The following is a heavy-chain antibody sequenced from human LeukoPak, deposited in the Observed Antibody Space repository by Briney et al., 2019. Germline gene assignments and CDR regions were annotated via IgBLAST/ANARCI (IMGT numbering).Heavy chain of an antibody. V-gene: IGHV1-69*04. J-gene: IGHJ4*02. CDR3: ARTFRRDGSYPFDY. CDR2: IIPIFGIA. Sequence: SVRPSGKASGRTFSTYATSWVRQAPRQGLEWRRRIIPIFGIANYAQKFQGRVTITADKSTSTAYMELSSLRSEDTAVYYCARTFRRDGSYPFDYWGQGTLVTVSS. D-gene: IGHD1-26*01. CDR1: GRTFSTYA.